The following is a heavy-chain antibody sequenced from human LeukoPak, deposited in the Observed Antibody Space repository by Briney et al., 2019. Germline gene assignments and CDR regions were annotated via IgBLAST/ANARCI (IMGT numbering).Heavy chain of an antibody. CDR3: ARAVEYSSSAHFDY. J-gene: IGHJ4*02. Sequence: PSETLSLTCTVSGGSISSYYWSWIRQPAGKGLEWIGRIYTSGSTNYNPSLKSRVTISVDTSKNQFSLKLSSVTAADTAVYYCARAVEYSSSAHFDYWGQGTLVTVSS. CDR2: IYTSGST. CDR1: GGSISSYY. V-gene: IGHV4-4*07. D-gene: IGHD6-6*01.